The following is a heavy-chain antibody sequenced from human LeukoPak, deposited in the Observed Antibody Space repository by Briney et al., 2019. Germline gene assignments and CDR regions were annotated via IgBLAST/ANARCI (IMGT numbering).Heavy chain of an antibody. J-gene: IGHJ6*02. D-gene: IGHD3-22*01. CDR3: ARLYYYDSSGYPV. Sequence: PSETLSLTCTVSGGSISSGGYYWSWIRQPPGKGLEWIGYIYHSGSTYYNPSLKSRVTISVDRSKNQFSLKLSSVTAADTAVYYCARLYYYDSSGYPVWGQGTTVTVSS. CDR2: IYHSGST. CDR1: GGSISSGGYY. V-gene: IGHV4-30-2*01.